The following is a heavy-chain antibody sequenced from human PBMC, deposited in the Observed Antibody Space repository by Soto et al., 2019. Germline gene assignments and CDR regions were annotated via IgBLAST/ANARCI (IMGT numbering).Heavy chain of an antibody. CDR2: INPSGGST. D-gene: IGHD6-19*01. CDR1: GYTFTSCY. V-gene: IGHV1-46*01. CDR3: AREHSSGWYGYYYYGMDV. Sequence: ASVKVSCKASGYTFTSCYMHWVRQSPGQGLEWMGIINPSGGSTSYAQKFQGRVTMTRDTSTSTVYMELSSLRSEDTAVYYCAREHSSGWYGYYYYGMDVWGQGTTVTVSS. J-gene: IGHJ6*02.